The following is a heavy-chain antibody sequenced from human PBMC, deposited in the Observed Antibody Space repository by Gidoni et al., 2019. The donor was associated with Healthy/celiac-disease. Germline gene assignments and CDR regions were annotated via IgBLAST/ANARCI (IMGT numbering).Heavy chain of an antibody. J-gene: IGHJ6*02. CDR2: INAGNGNT. Sequence: QVQLVQSGAEVKKPGASVKVSCKASGYTFTSYAMHWVRQAPGQRLEWMGWINAGNGNTKYSQKFQGRVTITRDTSASTAYMELSSLRSEDTAVYYCARDPGSYYNLFYYYYGMDVWGQGTTVTVSS. CDR3: ARDPGSYYNLFYYYYGMDV. D-gene: IGHD3-10*01. CDR1: GYTFTSYA. V-gene: IGHV1-3*01.